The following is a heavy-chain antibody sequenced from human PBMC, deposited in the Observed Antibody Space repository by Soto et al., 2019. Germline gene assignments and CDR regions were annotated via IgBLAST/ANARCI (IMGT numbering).Heavy chain of an antibody. D-gene: IGHD6-13*01. Sequence: QVQLVESGGGVVQPGRSLRLSCAASGFTFSSYAMPWVRQAPGKGLEWVAVISDDGSNKYYADTVKGRFTISRDNSKNTLYRQMNSLRAEDTAVYYCARDSPKYSSGWYIPRELCYWGQGTLVTVSS. CDR1: GFTFSSYA. J-gene: IGHJ4*02. CDR2: ISDDGSNK. V-gene: IGHV3-30-3*01. CDR3: ARDSPKYSSGWYIPRELCY.